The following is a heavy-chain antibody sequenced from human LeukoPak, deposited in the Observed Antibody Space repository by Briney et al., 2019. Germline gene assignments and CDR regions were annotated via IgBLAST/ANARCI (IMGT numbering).Heavy chain of an antibody. CDR1: GYTFTGYY. V-gene: IGHV1-2*02. CDR3: ARVGAVAGNVDY. D-gene: IGHD6-19*01. CDR2: INPNSGGT. Sequence: GASVKVSCKASGYTFTGYYMHWVRQAPGQGLEWMGWINPNSGGTNYAQKFQGRVTMTRDTSISTAYMELSSLRSEDTAVYYCARVGAVAGNVDYWGQGTLVTVSS. J-gene: IGHJ4*02.